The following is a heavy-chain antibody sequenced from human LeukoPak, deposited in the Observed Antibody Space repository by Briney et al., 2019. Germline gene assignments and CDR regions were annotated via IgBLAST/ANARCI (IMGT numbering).Heavy chain of an antibody. D-gene: IGHD4-23*01. V-gene: IGHV2-70*01. CDR1: GFSLSISGMC. J-gene: IGHJ2*01. Sequence: SGPTLVNPTQTLTLTCTFSGFSLSISGMCVSWIRQPPGKALEWLALIDWDDDKYYSRSLKTRLTFSKDTSKNQVVLTMTNMDPVDTATYYCARTPPGGSKVVTSHWYFDLWGPGTLVTVSS. CDR3: ARTPPGGSKVVTSHWYFDL. CDR2: IDWDDDK.